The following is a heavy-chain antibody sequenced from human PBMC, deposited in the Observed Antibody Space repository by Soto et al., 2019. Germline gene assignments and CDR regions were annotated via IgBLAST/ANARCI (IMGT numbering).Heavy chain of an antibody. CDR3: AKENCSSTSCSPLGYYYYYGMDV. V-gene: IGHV3-23*01. CDR2: ISGSGGST. D-gene: IGHD2-2*01. CDR1: GFTFSSYA. Sequence: EVQLLESGGGLGQPGGSLRLSCAASGFTFSSYAMSWVRQAPGKGLEWVSAISGSGGSTYYADSVKGRFTISRDNSKNTRYLQMNSLRAEDTAVYYCAKENCSSTSCSPLGYYYYYGMDVWGQGTTVTVSS. J-gene: IGHJ6*02.